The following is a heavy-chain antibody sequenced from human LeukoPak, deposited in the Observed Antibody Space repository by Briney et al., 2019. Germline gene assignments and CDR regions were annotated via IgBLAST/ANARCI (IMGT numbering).Heavy chain of an antibody. D-gene: IGHD3-22*01. V-gene: IGHV1-2*02. CDR3: ARDTDDSSGYYISFDY. Sequence: ASVKVSCKASGYTFTSYYMHWVRQAPGQGLEWMGWINPNSGGTNYAQKFQGRVTMTRYTSISTAYMELSRLRSDDTAVYYCARDTDDSSGYYISFDYWGQGTLVTVSS. CDR2: INPNSGGT. CDR1: GYTFTSYY. J-gene: IGHJ4*02.